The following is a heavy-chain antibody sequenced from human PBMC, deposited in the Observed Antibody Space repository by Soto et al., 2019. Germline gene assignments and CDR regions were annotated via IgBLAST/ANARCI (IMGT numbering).Heavy chain of an antibody. CDR2: ISSSGSTI. J-gene: IGHJ4*02. V-gene: IGHV3-48*03. CDR1: GFTLSSYE. Sequence: GGSLRLSCAASGFTLSSYEMNWVRQAPGKGLEWVSYISSSGSTIYYADSVKGRFTISRDNAKNSLYLQMNSLRAEDTAVYYCARDPRPSTSHYDYWGQGTLVTVSS. D-gene: IGHD2-2*01. CDR3: ARDPRPSTSHYDY.